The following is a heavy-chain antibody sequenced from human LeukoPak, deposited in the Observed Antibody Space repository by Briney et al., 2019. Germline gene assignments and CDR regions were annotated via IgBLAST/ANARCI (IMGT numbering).Heavy chain of an antibody. J-gene: IGHJ4*02. CDR3: ANDFDY. CDR2: IWYDGSSK. CDR1: GFTFSSYG. Sequence: GGSLRLSCAASGFTFSSYGMHWVRQAPGKGLEWVAVIWYDGSSKYYADSVKGRFTISRDNSKNTLYLQMNSLTAEDTAVYYCANDFDYWGQGTLVTVSS. V-gene: IGHV3-33*06.